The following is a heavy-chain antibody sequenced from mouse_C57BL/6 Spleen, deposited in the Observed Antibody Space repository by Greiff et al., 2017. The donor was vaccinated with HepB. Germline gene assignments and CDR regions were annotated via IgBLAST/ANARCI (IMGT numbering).Heavy chain of an antibody. CDR2: ISSGGSYT. D-gene: IGHD1-1*01. V-gene: IGHV5-6*01. Sequence: EVQLVESGGDLVKPGGSLKLSCAASGFTFSSYGMSWVRQTPDKRLEWVATISSGGSYTYYPDSVKGRFTISRDNAKNTLYLQMSSLKSEDTAMYYCARRYYGSSTGYYFDYWGQGTTLTVSS. CDR1: GFTFSSYG. CDR3: ARRYYGSSTGYYFDY. J-gene: IGHJ2*01.